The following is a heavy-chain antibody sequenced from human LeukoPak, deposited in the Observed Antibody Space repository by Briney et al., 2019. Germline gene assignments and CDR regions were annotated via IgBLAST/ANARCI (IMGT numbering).Heavy chain of an antibody. CDR2: IYYSGST. V-gene: IGHV4-39*01. CDR1: GGSISSTNSY. CDR3: ARRGDSSGWFPY. D-gene: IGHD6-19*01. Sequence: SETLSLTCAVSGGSISSTNSYWGWIRQPPGKGLEWIGNIYYSGSTYYNPSLKSRVTISVDTSKNQFSLKLSSVTAADTAVYYRARRGDSSGWFPYWGQGTLVTVSS. J-gene: IGHJ4*02.